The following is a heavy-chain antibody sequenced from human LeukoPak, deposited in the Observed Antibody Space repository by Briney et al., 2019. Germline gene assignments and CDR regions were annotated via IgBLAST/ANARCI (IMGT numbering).Heavy chain of an antibody. D-gene: IGHD5-18*01. CDR2: IYYSGST. Sequence: SEALSLTCTVSGGSISGSSYYWGWIRQPPGKGLEWIGSIYYSGSTYYNPSLKSRVTISVDTSKNQFSLKLSSVTAADTAVYYCARHSVDTAPYWGQGTLVTVSS. CDR1: GGSISGSSYY. J-gene: IGHJ4*02. V-gene: IGHV4-39*01. CDR3: ARHSVDTAPY.